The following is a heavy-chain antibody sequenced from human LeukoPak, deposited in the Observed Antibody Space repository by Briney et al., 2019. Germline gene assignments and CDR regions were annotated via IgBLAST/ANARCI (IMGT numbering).Heavy chain of an antibody. D-gene: IGHD1-26*01. CDR2: IYYSGST. CDR1: GGSISSYF. CDR3: ARLPGATSNVDY. J-gene: IGHJ4*02. Sequence: SETLSLTCTVSGGSISSYFWSWIRQPPGKGLEWIGYIYYSGSTNYNPSLKSRVTISVDTSKNQFSLKLCSVTAADTAVYYCARLPGATSNVDYWGQGTLVTVSS. V-gene: IGHV4-59*08.